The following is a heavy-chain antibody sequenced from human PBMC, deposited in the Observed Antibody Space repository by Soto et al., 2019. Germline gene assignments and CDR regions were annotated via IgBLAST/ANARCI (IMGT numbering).Heavy chain of an antibody. CDR1: GGSFSGYY. CDR2: INHSGST. Sequence: SETLSLTCAVYGGSFSGYYWSWIRQPPGKGLEWIGEINHSGSTNYNPSLKSRVTISVDTSKNQFSLKLSSVTAADTAVYYCAKDILEWLLYLFDYWGQGTLVTVSS. CDR3: AKDILEWLLYLFDY. V-gene: IGHV4-34*01. J-gene: IGHJ4*02. D-gene: IGHD3-3*01.